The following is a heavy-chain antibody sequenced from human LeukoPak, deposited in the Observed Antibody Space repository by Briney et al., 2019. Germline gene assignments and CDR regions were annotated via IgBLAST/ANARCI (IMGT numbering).Heavy chain of an antibody. CDR2: ISNSASST. D-gene: IGHD3-10*01. V-gene: IGHV3-23*01. Sequence: GGSLRLSCAASGFTFSSYAMSWVRQAPGKGLEWVSGISNSASSTYYADSVKGRFTISRDNSKNALYLQMNSLRAEDTAVYYCAKFWLGGSYWGQGTLVTVSS. J-gene: IGHJ4*02. CDR3: AKFWLGGSY. CDR1: GFTFSSYA.